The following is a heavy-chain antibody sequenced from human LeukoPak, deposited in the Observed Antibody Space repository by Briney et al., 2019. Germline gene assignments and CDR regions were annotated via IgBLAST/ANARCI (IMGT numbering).Heavy chain of an antibody. D-gene: IGHD5-18*01. CDR1: GGSFSGYY. J-gene: IGHJ3*02. V-gene: IGHV4-34*01. CDR2: INHSGST. CDR3: ARAGGYIYAFNI. Sequence: SETLSLTCAVYGGSFSGYYWSWIRQPPGKGLEWIGEINHSGSTNYNPSLKSRVTISVDTSKNQFSLKLSSVTAADTAVYYCARAGGYIYAFNIWGQGTMVTVSS.